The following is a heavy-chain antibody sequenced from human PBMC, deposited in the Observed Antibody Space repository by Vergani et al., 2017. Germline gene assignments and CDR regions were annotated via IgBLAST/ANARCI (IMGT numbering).Heavy chain of an antibody. CDR2: IYTSEST. CDR1: GGSISPYY. CDR3: AREYSSSVGFLAY. Sequence: QVQLQESGPGLVKPSETLSLTCIVSGGSISPYYWSWIRQPAGKGLEWIGRIYTSESTNYNHSLKSRVTMSVDTSKNQFSLKLRSVTASDTAVYYCAREYSSSVGFLAYLGQGTRVTVSS. D-gene: IGHD6-6*01. J-gene: IGHJ4*02. V-gene: IGHV4-4*07.